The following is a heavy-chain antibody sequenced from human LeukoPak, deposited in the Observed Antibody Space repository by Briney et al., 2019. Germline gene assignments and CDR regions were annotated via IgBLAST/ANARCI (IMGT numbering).Heavy chain of an antibody. CDR1: GGSISSYY. CDR2: IYYSGST. CDR3: ARGAIPGQFQH. D-gene: IGHD2-21*01. V-gene: IGHV4-59*01. J-gene: IGHJ1*01. Sequence: SETLSLTCTVSGGSISSYYWSWIRQPPGKGLEWIGYIYYSGSTNYNPSLKSRVTISVDTSKNQYSLKLSSVTAADTAVYYCARGAIPGQFQHWGQGTLVTVSS.